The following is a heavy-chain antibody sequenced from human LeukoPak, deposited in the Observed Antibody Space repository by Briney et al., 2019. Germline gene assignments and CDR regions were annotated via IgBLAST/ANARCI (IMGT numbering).Heavy chain of an antibody. D-gene: IGHD6-6*01. CDR2: IYPADSDT. J-gene: IGHJ4*02. V-gene: IGHV5-51*01. Sequence: GESLKISCKGFGYSFTNYWIGWLRQMPGKGLEWMGVIYPADSDTRYSPSFQGQVTISADKSISTAFLQWSSLKASDTAMYYCARGYGSSSGSYDFWGQGTLVTVSS. CDR3: ARGYGSSSGSYDF. CDR1: GYSFTNYW.